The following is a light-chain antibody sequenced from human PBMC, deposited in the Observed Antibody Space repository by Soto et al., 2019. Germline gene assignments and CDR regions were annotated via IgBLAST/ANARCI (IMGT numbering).Light chain of an antibody. CDR1: SSDVGGYNY. Sequence: QSVLPQPASVSGSPGQSITISCTGTSSDVGGYNYVSWYQHHPGKAPKLMIYDVTNRPSGVSNRFSGSKSGNTASLTISGLQAEDEADYYGTSYTTSSPYLVFGGGTKLTVL. J-gene: IGLJ3*02. CDR2: DVT. V-gene: IGLV2-14*03. CDR3: TSYTTSSPYLV.